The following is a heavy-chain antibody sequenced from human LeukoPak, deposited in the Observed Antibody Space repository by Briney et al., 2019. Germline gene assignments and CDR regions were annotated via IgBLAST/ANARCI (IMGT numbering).Heavy chain of an antibody. CDR2: INSDGSST. CDR1: GFTFSSYW. Sequence: GGSLRLSCAASGFTFSSYWMHWVRQAPGKGLVWVSRINSDGSSTSYADSVKGRFTISRDNAKNSLYLQMNSPRAEDTAVYYCAELGITMIGGVWGKGTTVTISS. CDR3: AELGITMIGGV. J-gene: IGHJ6*04. V-gene: IGHV3-74*01. D-gene: IGHD3-10*02.